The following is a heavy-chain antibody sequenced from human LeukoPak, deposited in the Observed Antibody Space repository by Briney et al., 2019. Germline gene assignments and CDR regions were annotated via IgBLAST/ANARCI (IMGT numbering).Heavy chain of an antibody. V-gene: IGHV1-8*03. Sequence: ASVKVSCKASGYIFTSFDINWVRQATGQGLEWMGWMNPNSGNTGYAQKFQGRVTITRNTSISTAYMELSSLRSEDTAVYYCAKGESGSGGNDYYFDSWGQGTLVTVSS. D-gene: IGHD4-23*01. J-gene: IGHJ4*02. CDR2: MNPNSGNT. CDR3: AKGESGSGGNDYYFDS. CDR1: GYIFTSFD.